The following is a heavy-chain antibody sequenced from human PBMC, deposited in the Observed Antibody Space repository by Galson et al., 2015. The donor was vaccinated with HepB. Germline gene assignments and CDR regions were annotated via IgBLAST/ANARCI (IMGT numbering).Heavy chain of an antibody. Sequence: SVKVSCKASGYTFTSYAMHWVRQAPGQRLEWMGWINAGNGNTKYSQKFQGRVTITRDTSASTAYMELSSLRSEDTAVYYCARGFLYYDYVWGSYPEGDWGQGTLVTVSS. V-gene: IGHV1-3*01. D-gene: IGHD3-16*02. J-gene: IGHJ4*02. CDR3: ARGFLYYDYVWGSYPEGD. CDR2: INAGNGNT. CDR1: GYTFTSYA.